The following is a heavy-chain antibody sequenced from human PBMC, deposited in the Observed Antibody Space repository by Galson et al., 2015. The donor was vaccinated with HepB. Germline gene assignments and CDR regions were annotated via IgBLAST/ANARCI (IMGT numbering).Heavy chain of an antibody. V-gene: IGHV3-23*01. Sequence: SLRLSCAASGFTFSSYAMSWVRQAPGKGLEWVSAISGSGGSTYYADSVKGRFTISRDNSKNTLYLQMNSLRAEDTAVYYCATRITMVSDFDYWGQGTLVTVSS. CDR1: GFTFSSYA. CDR3: ATRITMVSDFDY. J-gene: IGHJ4*02. CDR2: ISGSGGST. D-gene: IGHD3-10*01.